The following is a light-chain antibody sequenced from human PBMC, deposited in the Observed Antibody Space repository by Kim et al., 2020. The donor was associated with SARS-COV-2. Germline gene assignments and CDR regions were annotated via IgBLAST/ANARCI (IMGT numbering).Light chain of an antibody. V-gene: IGKV3-20*01. CDR1: QSVSRSY. J-gene: IGKJ2*01. CDR2: DAS. Sequence: PGERAVLSCRASQSVSRSYLAWYQQRPGQAPRLLIYDASNRATGIPDRFRGSGSGTDFTLTINRVEPEDVAVYSCQQYGSSPYTFGQETKLEI. CDR3: QQYGSSPYT.